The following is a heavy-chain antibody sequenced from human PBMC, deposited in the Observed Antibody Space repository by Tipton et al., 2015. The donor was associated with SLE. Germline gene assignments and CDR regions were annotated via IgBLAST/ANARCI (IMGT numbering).Heavy chain of an antibody. Sequence: VQLVQSGAEVKKSGESLKISCKGSGYNFPNFWIGWVRQMPGKGLEWMGIIFPRDSDTRYSPSFQGQVTISADRSINTAYLQWNSLKASDTAMYYCASGVSGWNFFDYWGQGTLVTVSS. CDR3: ASGVSGWNFFDY. V-gene: IGHV5-51*01. D-gene: IGHD6-19*01. CDR1: GYNFPNFW. CDR2: IFPRDSDT. J-gene: IGHJ4*02.